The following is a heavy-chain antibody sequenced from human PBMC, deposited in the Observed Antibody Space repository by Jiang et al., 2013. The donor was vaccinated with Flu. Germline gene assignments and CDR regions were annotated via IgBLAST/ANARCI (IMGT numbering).Heavy chain of an antibody. J-gene: IGHJ4*02. CDR2: INTNTGNP. Sequence: PGASVKVSCKASGYTFTSYAMNWVRQAPGQGLEWMGWINTNTGNPTYAQGFTGRFVFSLDTSVSTAYLQISSLKAEDTAVYYCARGEWDFGVVPPLDYWGQGTLVTVSS. D-gene: IGHD3-3*01. CDR1: GYTFTSYA. CDR3: ARGEWDFGVVPPLDY. V-gene: IGHV7-4-1*02.